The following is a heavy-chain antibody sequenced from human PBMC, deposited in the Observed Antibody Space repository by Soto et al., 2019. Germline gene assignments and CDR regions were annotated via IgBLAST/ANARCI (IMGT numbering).Heavy chain of an antibody. CDR2: IVVGSGNT. J-gene: IGHJ6*02. D-gene: IGHD3-10*01. Sequence: GASVKVSCKASGFTFTSSAVQWVRQARGQRLEWIGWIVVGSGNTNYAQKFQERVTITRDMSTSTAYMELSSLRSEDTAVYYCAAPAGRFGEQVHYYHGMDVWGQGTTVTVSS. CDR1: GFTFTSSA. V-gene: IGHV1-58*01. CDR3: AAPAGRFGEQVHYYHGMDV.